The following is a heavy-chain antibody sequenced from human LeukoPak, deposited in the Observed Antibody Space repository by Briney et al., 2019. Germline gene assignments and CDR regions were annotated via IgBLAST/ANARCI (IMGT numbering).Heavy chain of an antibody. CDR3: ASEPPSTVTINDY. Sequence: GGSLRLSCAASGFTFSSYAMHWVRQAPGKGLEWVAVISYDGSNKYYADSVKGRFTISRDNSKNTLYLQMNSLRAEDTAVYYCASEPPSTVTINDYWGQGTLVTVSS. CDR2: ISYDGSNK. J-gene: IGHJ4*02. D-gene: IGHD4-17*01. V-gene: IGHV3-30-3*01. CDR1: GFTFSSYA.